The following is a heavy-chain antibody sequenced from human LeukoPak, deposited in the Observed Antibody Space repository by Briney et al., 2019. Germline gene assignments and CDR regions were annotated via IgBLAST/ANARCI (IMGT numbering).Heavy chain of an antibody. CDR2: INWNGGST. CDR3: ARDGNQLLVGYYYYYYMDV. J-gene: IGHJ6*03. V-gene: IGHV3-20*04. Sequence: GGSLRLSCAASGFTFSSYEMNWVRQAPGKGLEWVSGINWNGGSTGYADSVKGRFTISRDNAKNSLYLQMNSLRAEDTALYYCARDGNQLLVGYYYYYYMDVWGKGTTVTVSS. CDR1: GFTFSSYE. D-gene: IGHD2-2*01.